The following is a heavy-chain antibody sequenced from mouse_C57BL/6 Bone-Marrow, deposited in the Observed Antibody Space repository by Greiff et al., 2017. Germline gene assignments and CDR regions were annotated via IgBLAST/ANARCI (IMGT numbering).Heavy chain of an antibody. V-gene: IGHV7-1*01. CDR2: SRNKANDYTT. CDR1: GFTFSDFY. CDR3: ARDLYAMDY. Sequence: EVHLVESGGGLVQSGRSLRLSCATSGFTFSDFYMEWVRQAPGKGLEWIAASRNKANDYTTEYSASVKGRFIVSRDTSQSILYLQMNALRAEDTAIYYCARDLYAMDYWGQGTSVTVSS. J-gene: IGHJ4*01.